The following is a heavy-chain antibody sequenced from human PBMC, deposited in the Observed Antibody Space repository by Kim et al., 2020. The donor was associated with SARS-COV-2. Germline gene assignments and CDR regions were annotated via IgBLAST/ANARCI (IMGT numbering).Heavy chain of an antibody. J-gene: IGHJ5*02. D-gene: IGHD1-26*01. V-gene: IGHV4-34*01. CDR2: INHSGST. CDR3: ARVIVGAICWFDP. Sequence: SETLSLTCAVYGGSFSGYYWSWIRQPPGKGLEWIGEINHSGSTNYNPSLKSRVTISVDTSKNQFSLKLSSVTAADTAVYYCARVIVGAICWFDPWGQGTLVTVSS. CDR1: GGSFSGYY.